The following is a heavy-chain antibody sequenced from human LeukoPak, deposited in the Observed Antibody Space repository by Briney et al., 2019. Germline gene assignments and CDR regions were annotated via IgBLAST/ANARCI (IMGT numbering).Heavy chain of an antibody. J-gene: IGHJ5*02. Sequence: PSETLSLTCAVSGGSISSSNWWSWVRQPPGKGLEWIGEIYHSGSTNYNPSLKSRVTISVDTSKNQFSLKLSSVTAADTAVYYCARDLGQDWFDPWGQGTLVTVSS. CDR3: ARDLGQDWFDP. CDR1: GGSISSSNW. V-gene: IGHV4-4*02. CDR2: IYHSGST.